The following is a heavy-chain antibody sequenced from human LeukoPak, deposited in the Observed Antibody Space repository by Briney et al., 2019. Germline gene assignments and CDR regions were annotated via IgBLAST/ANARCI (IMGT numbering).Heavy chain of an antibody. J-gene: IGHJ4*02. V-gene: IGHV3-33*01. Sequence: PGGSLRLSCAASGFTFSSFAMHWVRQAPGKGLEWVAIIWFDGSNKYYADSVKGRFTISRDNSKNTLYLQMNSLRAEDTAVYYCARDLYSVDYWGQGTLVTVSP. CDR1: GFTFSSFA. D-gene: IGHD5-12*01. CDR3: ARDLYSVDY. CDR2: IWFDGSNK.